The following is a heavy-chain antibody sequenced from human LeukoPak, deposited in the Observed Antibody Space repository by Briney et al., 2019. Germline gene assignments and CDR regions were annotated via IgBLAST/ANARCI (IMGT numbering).Heavy chain of an antibody. Sequence: SETLSLTCTVSGYSISSGFYWGWSRQPPGKGLEWIGSIYHSANTYYNPSLKSRVTISIDTSKNQFSLKLSSVTAADTAVYYCARDNWNSGYMDVWGKGTTVTVSS. CDR1: GYSISSGFY. V-gene: IGHV4-38-2*02. J-gene: IGHJ6*03. CDR2: IYHSANT. CDR3: ARDNWNSGYMDV. D-gene: IGHD1-7*01.